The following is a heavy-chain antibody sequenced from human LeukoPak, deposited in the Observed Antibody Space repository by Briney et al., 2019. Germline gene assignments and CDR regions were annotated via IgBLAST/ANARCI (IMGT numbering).Heavy chain of an antibody. Sequence: GGSLRLSCAASGFTFSSYSMNWVRQAPGKGLEWVSSISNSSSYIYYADSVKGRFTISRDNAKNSLYLQMNSLRAEDTAVYYCARDGAYCSSTSCYYYGMDVWGQGTTVTVSS. D-gene: IGHD2-2*01. CDR2: ISNSSSYI. V-gene: IGHV3-21*01. CDR1: GFTFSSYS. CDR3: ARDGAYCSSTSCYYYGMDV. J-gene: IGHJ6*02.